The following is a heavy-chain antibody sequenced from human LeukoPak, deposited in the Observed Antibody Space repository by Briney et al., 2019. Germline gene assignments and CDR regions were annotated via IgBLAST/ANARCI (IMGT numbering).Heavy chain of an antibody. V-gene: IGHV4-34*01. CDR1: GGSFSGYY. Sequence: SETLSLTCAVYGGSFSGYYWTWIRQPPGKGLEWIGEIHPSGSTHYNTSLESRFIISLDTSKNHLPLRLSSVTAADTALYYCSRGLDSSKSGLGWGEGTVVIVSA. CDR2: IHPSGST. J-gene: IGHJ4*02. D-gene: IGHD3/OR15-3a*01. CDR3: SRGLDSSKSGLG.